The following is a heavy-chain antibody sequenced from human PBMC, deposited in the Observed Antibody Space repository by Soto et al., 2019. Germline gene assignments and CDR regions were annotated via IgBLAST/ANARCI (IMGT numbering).Heavy chain of an antibody. D-gene: IGHD5-12*01. CDR2: ISGSGRST. CDR1: EFTFSSYA. J-gene: IGHJ6*02. Sequence: PGGSLRLSCGASEFTFSSYAMTWVRRAPGKGLEWVSSISGSGRSTYYADSVKGRFTISRDNSKNTLFLQINSPRAEDTAVYYCARLSMATHFYYYGMDVWGQGTTVTVS. V-gene: IGHV3-23*01. CDR3: ARLSMATHFYYYGMDV.